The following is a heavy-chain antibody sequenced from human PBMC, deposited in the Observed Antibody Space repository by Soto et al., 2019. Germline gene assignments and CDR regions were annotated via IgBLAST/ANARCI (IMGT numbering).Heavy chain of an antibody. D-gene: IGHD2-2*01. J-gene: IGHJ4*02. CDR1: GYTFTSYG. CDR2: ISTYNGKT. V-gene: IGHV1-18*01. CDR3: ARERDDIVVVPVASDY. Sequence: QVQLVQSGAEVKKPGALVKVSCKASGYTFTSYGISWVRQAPGQGLECMGWISTYNGKTNYAQKLQGRVTMTTDTSTTTAYMELRSLRSDDTAVYYCARERDDIVVVPVASDYWGQGTLVTVSS.